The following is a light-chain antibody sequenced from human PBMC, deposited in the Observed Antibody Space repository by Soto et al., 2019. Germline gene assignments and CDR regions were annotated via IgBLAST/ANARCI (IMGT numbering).Light chain of an antibody. CDR1: SGHSSYA. V-gene: IGLV4-69*01. Sequence: QSVLTQSPSASASLGASVKLTCTLSSGHSSYAIAWHQQQPEKGPRYLMKLNSDGSHSEGDGIPDRFSGSSSGAERYLTISSLQSEDEADYYCQTWVTGIQVFGGGTKLTVL. CDR3: QTWVTGIQV. CDR2: LNSDGSH. J-gene: IGLJ3*02.